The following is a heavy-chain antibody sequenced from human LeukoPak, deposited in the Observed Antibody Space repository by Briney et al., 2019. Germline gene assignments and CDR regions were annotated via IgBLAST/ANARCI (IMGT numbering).Heavy chain of an antibody. J-gene: IGHJ4*02. CDR2: ISNDGGGT. V-gene: IGHV3-23*01. CDR3: AKGSSGYFFDH. D-gene: IGHD3-22*01. Sequence: PGGSLRLSCAASGFNLGSYGMSWVRQAPGRGLEWVSSISNDGGGTFSADSVRGRFTIPRDNSKNTLFLQMDSLRAEDTALYFCAKGSSGYFFDHWGQGSLVTVSS. CDR1: GFNLGSYG.